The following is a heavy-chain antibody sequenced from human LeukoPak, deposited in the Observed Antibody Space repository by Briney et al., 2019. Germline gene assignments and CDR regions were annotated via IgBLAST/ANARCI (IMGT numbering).Heavy chain of an antibody. CDR3: AKVGSQNCHGDCYSRWFNP. Sequence: PGGSLRLSCAASGFTFSSYAMSGVRQAPGKGRKWVSAIRERGDYTYYADSVRGRFTISRDHSKNTLYLQMNSLRAEDPAVYYCAKVGSQNCHGDCYSRWFNPWGQGTLVTVSS. V-gene: IGHV3-23*01. J-gene: IGHJ5*02. D-gene: IGHD2-21*02. CDR2: IRERGDYT. CDR1: GFTFSSYA.